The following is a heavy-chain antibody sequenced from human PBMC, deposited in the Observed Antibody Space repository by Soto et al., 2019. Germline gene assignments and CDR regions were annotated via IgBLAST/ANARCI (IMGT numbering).Heavy chain of an antibody. J-gene: IGHJ4*02. D-gene: IGHD3-3*01. Sequence: GGSLRLSCAASGFTFSSYAMSWVRQAPGKGLEWVSAISGSGGSTYYADSVKGRFTISRDNSKNTLYLQMNSLRAEDTAVYYCAKDFTRNYDFWSGYYVVDYWGQGTLVTVSS. CDR1: GFTFSSYA. CDR3: AKDFTRNYDFWSGYYVVDY. CDR2: ISGSGGST. V-gene: IGHV3-23*01.